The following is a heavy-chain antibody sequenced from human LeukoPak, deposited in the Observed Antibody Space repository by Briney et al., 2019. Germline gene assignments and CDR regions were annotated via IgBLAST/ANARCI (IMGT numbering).Heavy chain of an antibody. V-gene: IGHV1-18*01. CDR3: ARINSDSYYYYMDV. CDR1: GYTFTSYG. D-gene: IGHD4-23*01. CDR2: ISAYNGNT. J-gene: IGHJ6*03. Sequence: ASVKVSCKASGYTFTSYGISWVRQAPGQGLEWMGWISAYNGNTNYAQKLQGRATMTTDTSTSTAYMELRSLRSDDTAVYYCARINSDSYYYYMDVWGKGTTVTVSS.